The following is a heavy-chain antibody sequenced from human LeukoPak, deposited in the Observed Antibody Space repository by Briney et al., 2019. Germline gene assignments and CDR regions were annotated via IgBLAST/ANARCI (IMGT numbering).Heavy chain of an antibody. CDR3: AREGGDV. CDR2: ISDSGSSSI. CDR1: GFVFSSYE. D-gene: IGHD2-15*01. Sequence: GGSLRLSCAASGFVFSSYEMNWVRQPPGKGLEWVSYISDSGSSSIYYADSVKGRFTISRGNTKNSLYLQMNSLRVEDTAVYYCAREGGDVWGQGTTVTVSS. V-gene: IGHV3-48*03. J-gene: IGHJ6*02.